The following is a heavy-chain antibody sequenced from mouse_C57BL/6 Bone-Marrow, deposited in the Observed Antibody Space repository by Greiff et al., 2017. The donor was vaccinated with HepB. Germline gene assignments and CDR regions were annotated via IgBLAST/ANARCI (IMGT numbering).Heavy chain of an antibody. V-gene: IGHV1-64*01. D-gene: IGHD2-10*02. Sequence: VQLQQPGAELVKPGASVKLSCKASGYTFTSYWMHWVKQRPGQGLEWIGMIHPNSGSTNYNEKFKSKATLTVDKSSSPACMQLSSLTSEDSAVYYCAREGYGNYVGYWGQGTTLTVSS. J-gene: IGHJ2*01. CDR3: AREGYGNYVGY. CDR1: GYTFTSYW. CDR2: IHPNSGST.